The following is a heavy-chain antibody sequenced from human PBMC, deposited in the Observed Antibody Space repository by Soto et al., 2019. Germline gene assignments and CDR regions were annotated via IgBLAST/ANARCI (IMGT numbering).Heavy chain of an antibody. J-gene: IGHJ4*02. D-gene: IGHD6-13*01. CDR2: ISGSGGST. CDR1: VFTCSSYA. Sequence: RWSLRLSCSASVFTCSSYAMSWFRQAPGKGLEWVSAISGSGGSTYYADSVKGRFTISRDNSKNTLYLQMNSLRAEDTAVYYCAKGELYSSILVPDSIFDYWGQGTLVTVSS. V-gene: IGHV3-23*01. CDR3: AKGELYSSILVPDSIFDY.